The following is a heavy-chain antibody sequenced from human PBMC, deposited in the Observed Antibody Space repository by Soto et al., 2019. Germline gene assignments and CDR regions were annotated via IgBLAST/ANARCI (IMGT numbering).Heavy chain of an antibody. CDR1: GFSLSTGGMG. V-gene: IGHV2-5*02. D-gene: IGHD2-21*02. CDR3: VHSRCGGDCLQSYSSHYYYGMDI. J-gene: IGHJ6*02. Sequence: QITLKESGPTLVKPTRTLTLTCTFSGFSLSTGGMGVGWIGQPPGKALEWLALIYWDGDRRYRPSLMSRLTIAKDTSKNQVVLTMTNMDPMDTATYYCVHSRCGGDCLQSYSSHYYYGMDIWGQGTTVTVSS. CDR2: IYWDGDR.